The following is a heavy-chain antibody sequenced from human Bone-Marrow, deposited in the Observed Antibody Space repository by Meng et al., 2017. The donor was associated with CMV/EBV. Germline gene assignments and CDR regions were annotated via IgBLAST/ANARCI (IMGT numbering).Heavy chain of an antibody. J-gene: IGHJ4*02. Sequence: GGSLRLSCAASGFTFSFYSMNWVRQTPGKGLEWVSYISSGSSTIFYADSVMGRFTISRDNAKNSLYLQMNNLRAEDTAVYYCATGVRIVRMAADETVGDDYWGQGTLVTVS. D-gene: IGHD6-13*01. CDR1: GFTFSFYS. CDR2: ISSGSSTI. V-gene: IGHV3-48*04. CDR3: ATGVRIVRMAADETVGDDY.